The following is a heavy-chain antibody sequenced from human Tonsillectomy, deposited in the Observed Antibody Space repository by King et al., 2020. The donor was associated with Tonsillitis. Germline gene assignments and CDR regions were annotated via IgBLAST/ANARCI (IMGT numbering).Heavy chain of an antibody. CDR2: VYTSGST. J-gene: IGHJ4*02. D-gene: IGHD1-26*01. Sequence: QLQESGPGLVKPSQTLSLTCTVSVGSISSGNYYWSWIRQPAGKGLEWIGHVYTSGSTNYNPSLKSRVTMSVDTSKNQFSLRLSSVTAADTAVYYCARKHIGSYFDSWGQGTLVTVSS. CDR3: ARKHIGSYFDS. V-gene: IGHV4-61*02. CDR1: VGSISSGNYY.